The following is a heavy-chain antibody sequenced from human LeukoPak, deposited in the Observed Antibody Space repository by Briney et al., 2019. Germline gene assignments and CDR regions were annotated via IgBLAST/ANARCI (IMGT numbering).Heavy chain of an antibody. D-gene: IGHD6-19*01. V-gene: IGHV4-4*07. CDR2: IYTSGST. Sequence: SETLSLTCTVSGGSISGYYWSWIRQPAGKGLEWIGRIYTSGSTNYNPSLKSRVTISVDKSKNQFSLKLSSVTAADTAVYYCARDWDSSGSYYFDYWGQGTLVTVSS. CDR1: GGSISGYY. CDR3: ARDWDSSGSYYFDY. J-gene: IGHJ4*02.